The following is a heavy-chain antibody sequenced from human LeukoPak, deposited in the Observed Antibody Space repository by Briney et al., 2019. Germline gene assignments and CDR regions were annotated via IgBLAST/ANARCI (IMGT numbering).Heavy chain of an antibody. CDR3: AKDVIIQVVAATFDP. CDR2: ISGSGGST. CDR1: GFTSSSYA. Sequence: GGSLRLSCAASGFTSSSYAMSWVRQAPGKGLEWVSAISGSGGSTYYADSVKGRFTISRDNSKNTLYLQMNSLRAEDTAVYYCAKDVIIQVVAATFDPWGRGTLVTVSS. D-gene: IGHD2-15*01. V-gene: IGHV3-23*01. J-gene: IGHJ5*02.